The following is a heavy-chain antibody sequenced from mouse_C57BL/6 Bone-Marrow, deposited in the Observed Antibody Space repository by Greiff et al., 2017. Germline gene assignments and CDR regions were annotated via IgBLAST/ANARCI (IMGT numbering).Heavy chain of an antibody. J-gene: IGHJ1*03. V-gene: IGHV1-72*01. Sequence: KESCKASGYTFTSYWMHWVKQRPGRGLEWIGRIDPNSGGTKYNEKFKSKATLTVDKPSSTAYMQLSSLTSEDSAVYYCARDPYYGSSHWYFDVWGTGTTVTVSS. CDR1: GYTFTSYW. CDR2: IDPNSGGT. D-gene: IGHD1-1*01. CDR3: ARDPYYGSSHWYFDV.